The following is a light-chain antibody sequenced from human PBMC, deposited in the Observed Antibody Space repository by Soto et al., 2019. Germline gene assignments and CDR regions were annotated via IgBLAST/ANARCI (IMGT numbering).Light chain of an antibody. J-gene: IGKJ2*01. CDR1: QSVSSSY. CDR3: QRRGSSPLYT. Sequence: EIVLTQSPGTLSLSPGERATLSCRASQSVSSSYLAWYQQKPGQAPRLLIYGAYSRATGIPDRFSGSGSGTDFTLTISRLEPEDFAVYYCQRRGSSPLYTFGQGTKLEIK. CDR2: GAY. V-gene: IGKV3-20*01.